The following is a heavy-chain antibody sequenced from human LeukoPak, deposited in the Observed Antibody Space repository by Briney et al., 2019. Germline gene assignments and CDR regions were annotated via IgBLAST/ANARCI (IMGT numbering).Heavy chain of an antibody. CDR1: GGSISSYY. Sequence: SETLSLTCTVSGGSISSYYWSWIRQPPGKGLEWIGYIYYSGSTNYNPSLKSRVTISVDTSKNQFSLKLSSVTAADTAVYYCGGVTLYSSSWYYFDYWGQGTLVTVSS. D-gene: IGHD6-13*01. CDR2: IYYSGST. J-gene: IGHJ4*02. CDR3: GGVTLYSSSWYYFDY. V-gene: IGHV4-59*01.